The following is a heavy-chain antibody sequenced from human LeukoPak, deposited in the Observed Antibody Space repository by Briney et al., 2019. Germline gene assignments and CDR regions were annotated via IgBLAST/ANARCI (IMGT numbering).Heavy chain of an antibody. Sequence: PGGSLRLSCAASGFXFSDHYISWIRQAPGKGLEWVSYISNSNGYTNYADSVKGRFTISRDNAKNSLYLQMNSLRAEDTAVYYCARVSCGGGSCHDYWGQGTLVTVSS. J-gene: IGHJ4*02. CDR2: ISNSNGYT. CDR1: GFXFSDHY. CDR3: ARVSCGGGSCHDY. D-gene: IGHD2-15*01. V-gene: IGHV3-11*05.